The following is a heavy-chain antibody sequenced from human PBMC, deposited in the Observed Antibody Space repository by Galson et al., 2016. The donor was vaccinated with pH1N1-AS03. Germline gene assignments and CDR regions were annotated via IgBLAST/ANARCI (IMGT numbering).Heavy chain of an antibody. D-gene: IGHD1-1*01. V-gene: IGHV4-4*02. Sequence: ETLSLTCAVSGGSISSSNLWSWVRQPPGKGLEWIGEIYHSGSSNYNPSLKSRVTISVDKSKNQFSLKLTSLTAADTAVYYCARATRDNWYEQGFYFDYWGQGAQVVVSS. CDR3: ARATRDNWYEQGFYFDY. J-gene: IGHJ4*02. CDR1: GGSISSSNL. CDR2: IYHSGSS.